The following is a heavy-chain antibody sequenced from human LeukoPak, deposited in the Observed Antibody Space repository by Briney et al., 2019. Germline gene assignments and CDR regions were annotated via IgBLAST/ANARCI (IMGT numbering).Heavy chain of an antibody. J-gene: IGHJ4*02. CDR1: GYSITTYW. D-gene: IGHD2-2*01. V-gene: IGHV5-51*01. CDR3: ARFTSSFDY. Sequence: GESLKISCKVSGYSITTYWIGWVRQMPGKGLEWMGIIYPGDSATRYSPSFQGQVTISADKSISTAYLQWSSLKASDTAMYYCARFTSSFDYWGQGTLVTVSS. CDR2: IYPGDSAT.